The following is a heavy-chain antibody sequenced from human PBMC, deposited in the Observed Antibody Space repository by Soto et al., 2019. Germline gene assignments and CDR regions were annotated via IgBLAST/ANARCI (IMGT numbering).Heavy chain of an antibody. CDR3: ARLPDYYGSGTFTFDP. Sequence: HVQLVQSGAEVKKPGASVKVSCKASGHTLTGYYVQWVRQAPGQGLEWMGWINAKSGGTKYAQKFQGRVTMTRDTSINTVYMELSRLRSDDTAVYYCARLPDYYGSGTFTFDPWGQGTLVIVSS. D-gene: IGHD3-10*01. CDR1: GHTLTGYY. J-gene: IGHJ5*02. V-gene: IGHV1-2*02. CDR2: INAKSGGT.